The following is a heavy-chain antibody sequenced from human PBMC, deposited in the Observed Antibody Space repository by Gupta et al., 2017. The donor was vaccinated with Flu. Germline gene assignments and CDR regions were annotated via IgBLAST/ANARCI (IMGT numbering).Heavy chain of an antibody. CDR3: TRGKTYYDFWSGDTPGAVFDY. CDR2: IRSKAYGGTT. CDR1: GFTFGDYA. J-gene: IGHJ4*02. D-gene: IGHD3-3*01. V-gene: IGHV3-49*03. Sequence: EVQLVESGGGLVQPGRSLRLSCTASGFTFGDYAMSWFRQAPGQGLEWVGFIRSKAYGGTTEYAASVKGRFTISRDDSKSIAYLQMNSLKTEDTAVYYCTRGKTYYDFWSGDTPGAVFDYWGQGTLVTVSS.